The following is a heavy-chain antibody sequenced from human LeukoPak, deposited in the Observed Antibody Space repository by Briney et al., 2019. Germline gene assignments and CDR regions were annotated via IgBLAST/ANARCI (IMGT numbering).Heavy chain of an antibody. CDR1: GFTFSSYS. CDR3: ASRRIVARYSYGLAY. V-gene: IGHV3-21*01. J-gene: IGHJ4*02. Sequence: GGSLRLSCAASGFTFSSYSMNWVRQAPGKGLEWVSSISSSSSYIYYADSVKGRFTISRDNAKNSLYLQMNSLRAEDTAVYYCASRRIVARYSYGLAYWGQGTLVTVSS. D-gene: IGHD5-18*01. CDR2: ISSSSSYI.